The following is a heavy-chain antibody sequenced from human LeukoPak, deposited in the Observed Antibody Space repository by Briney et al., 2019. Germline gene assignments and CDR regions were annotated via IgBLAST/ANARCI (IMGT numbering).Heavy chain of an antibody. CDR1: GYTFTSYY. CDR3: ARRSFSAGFDY. CDR2: INPSGGST. V-gene: IGHV1-46*01. D-gene: IGHD6-25*01. J-gene: IGHJ4*02. Sequence: ASVKVPCKASGYTFTSYYMHWVRQAPGQGLEWMGIINPSGGSTSYAQKFQGRVTMTRDMSTSTVYMELSSLRSEDTAVYYCARRSFSAGFDYWGQGTLVTVSS.